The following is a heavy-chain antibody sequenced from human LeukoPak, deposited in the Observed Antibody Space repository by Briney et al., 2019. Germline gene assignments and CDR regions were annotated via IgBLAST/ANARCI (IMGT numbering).Heavy chain of an antibody. CDR3: GKGLNRDYSGVGDY. CDR1: GSTFSNYA. Sequence: GGSLRLSCAASGSTFSNYAMSWVRQAPGKGLEWVSSMSGSGDYTYHADSVKGRFTISRDNSENKLYLQANSLRAEDTAVYYCGKGLNRDYSGVGDYWGQGTLVTVSS. V-gene: IGHV3-23*01. CDR2: MSGSGDYT. J-gene: IGHJ4*02. D-gene: IGHD4-11*01.